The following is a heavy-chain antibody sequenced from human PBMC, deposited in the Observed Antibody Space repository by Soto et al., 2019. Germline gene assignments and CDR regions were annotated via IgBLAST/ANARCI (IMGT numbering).Heavy chain of an antibody. D-gene: IGHD6-6*01. J-gene: IGHJ4*02. CDR1: GGTFSSYA. V-gene: IGHV1-69*12. CDR3: ARGESIASFWFDY. CDR2: IIPIFGTA. Sequence: QVQLVQSGAEVKKPGSSVKVSCKASGGTFSSYAISWVRQAPGQGLEWMGGIIPIFGTANYAQKFQGRVTITADEPTSTAYTELSSLRSEDTAMYYCARGESIASFWFDYWGQGTLVTVSS.